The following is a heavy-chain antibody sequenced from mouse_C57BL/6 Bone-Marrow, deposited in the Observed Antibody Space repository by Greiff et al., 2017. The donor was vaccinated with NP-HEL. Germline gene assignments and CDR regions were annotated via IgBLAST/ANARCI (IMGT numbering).Heavy chain of an antibody. V-gene: IGHV1-59*01. CDR3: ARDPQGTTEAFDV. J-gene: IGHJ1*03. CDR2: IDPSDSYT. D-gene: IGHD1-1*01. Sequence: VQLKQPGAELVRPGTSVKLSCKASGYTFTSYWMHWVKQRPGQGLEWIGVIDPSDSYTNYNQKFKGKATLTVDTSSSTAYMQLSSLTSEDSAVYYCARDPQGTTEAFDVWGTGTTVTVSS. CDR1: GYTFTSYW.